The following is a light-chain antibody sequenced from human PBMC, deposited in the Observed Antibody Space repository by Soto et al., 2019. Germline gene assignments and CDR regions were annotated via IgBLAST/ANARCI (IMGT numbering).Light chain of an antibody. CDR2: LAS. J-gene: IGKJ2*01. CDR3: QQYDSYSRT. Sequence: DIQMTQSPSTLSASVGDRVTITCRASQSISSWLAWYQQKPGKAPKLLIYLASSLESGVPSRFSGSWSGTEFTLTISSLQPDDFATYYCQQYDSYSRTFGQGTKLEI. CDR1: QSISSW. V-gene: IGKV1-5*03.